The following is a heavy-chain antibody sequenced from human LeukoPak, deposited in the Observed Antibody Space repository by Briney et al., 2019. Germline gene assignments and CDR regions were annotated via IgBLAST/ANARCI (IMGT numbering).Heavy chain of an antibody. V-gene: IGHV3-7*03. CDR1: GFTFSSYW. J-gene: IGHJ4*02. CDR3: AKPSFRHY. D-gene: IGHD1-14*01. Sequence: GGSLRLSCAASGFTFSSYWMTWVRQAPGKGLEWVANIKQDGSEKYYVDSVKGRFTISRDNSKNTLYLQMNSLRAEDTAVYYCAKPSFRHYWGQGTLVTVSS. CDR2: IKQDGSEK.